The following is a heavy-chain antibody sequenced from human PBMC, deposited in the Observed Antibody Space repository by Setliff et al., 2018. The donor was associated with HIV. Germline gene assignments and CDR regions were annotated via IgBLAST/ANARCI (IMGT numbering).Heavy chain of an antibody. CDR1: GGTFSDYA. J-gene: IGHJ4*01. Sequence: ASVKVSCKVSGGTFSDYAVTWVRQAPGQGLEWMGGVIPVFGTGNYAQKFQGRVTITTDESTRTAYMELRSLRSEDTAVYYCARVPSPFVQEGYFDDWGQGTLVTVSS. CDR2: VIPVFGTG. V-gene: IGHV1-69*05. D-gene: IGHD3-3*01. CDR3: ARVPSPFVQEGYFDD.